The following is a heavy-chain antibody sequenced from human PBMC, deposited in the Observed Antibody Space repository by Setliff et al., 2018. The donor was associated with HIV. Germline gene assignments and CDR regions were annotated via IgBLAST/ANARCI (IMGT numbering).Heavy chain of an antibody. D-gene: IGHD3-22*01. J-gene: IGHJ4*02. CDR3: VKPYTGYYYDGSVYDDF. CDR1: GFSFRNYA. Sequence: PGGSLRLSCAASGFSFRNYAMSWVRQAPEKGLEWVSIITSGGSTYYADSAKGRFIISRDNSQNTLYLQMSSLRPDDTAIYYCVKPYTGYYYDGSVYDDFWGQGTLVTVSS. V-gene: IGHV3-23*01. CDR2: ITSGGST.